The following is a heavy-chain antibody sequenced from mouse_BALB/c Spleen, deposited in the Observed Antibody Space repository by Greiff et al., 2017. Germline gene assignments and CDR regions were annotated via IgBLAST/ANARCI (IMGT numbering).Heavy chain of an antibody. J-gene: IGHJ3*01. CDR3: ARSRQLGFAY. V-gene: IGHV1-4*02. Sequence: QVQLQQSAAELARPGASVKMSCKASGYTFTSYTMHWVKQRPGQGLEWIGYINPSSGYTEYNQKFKDKTTLTADKSSSTAYMQLSSLTSEDSAVYYCARSRQLGFAYWGQGTLVTVSA. D-gene: IGHD4-1*02. CDR2: INPSSGYT. CDR1: GYTFTSYT.